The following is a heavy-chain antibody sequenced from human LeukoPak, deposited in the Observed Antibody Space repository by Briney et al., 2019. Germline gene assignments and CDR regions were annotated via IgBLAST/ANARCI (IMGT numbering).Heavy chain of an antibody. V-gene: IGHV1-69*04. CDR1: GGTFSNYA. CDR2: ITPILGIA. CDR3: ARGPVVLVAAVSDS. Sequence: SVKVSCKASGGTFSNYAFSWVRQAPGQGLEWMGRITPILGIANYAQKFQGRATLSADTSTSTIYMELSSLRSEDTALYYCARGPVVLVAAVSDSWGQGSLVTVSS. D-gene: IGHD2-15*01. J-gene: IGHJ4*02.